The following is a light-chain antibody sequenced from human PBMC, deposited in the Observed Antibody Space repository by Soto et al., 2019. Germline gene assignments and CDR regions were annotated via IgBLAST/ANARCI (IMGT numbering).Light chain of an antibody. Sequence: QSALTQPASVSGCPGQSITISCTGTSSDGGGYNYVSWYQQHPGKAPKLMIYDVSNRPSGVSNRFSGSKSGNTASLTISGLQAEDEADYYCSSYTSSSTDVVFGGGTKLTVL. J-gene: IGLJ2*01. CDR2: DVS. CDR3: SSYTSSSTDVV. V-gene: IGLV2-14*01. CDR1: SSDGGGYNY.